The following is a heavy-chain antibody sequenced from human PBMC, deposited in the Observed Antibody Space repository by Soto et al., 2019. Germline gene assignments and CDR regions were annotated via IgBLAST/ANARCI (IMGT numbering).Heavy chain of an antibody. CDR1: GFPFNNAW. CDR2: IKSITDGGTT. D-gene: IGHD3-16*01. Sequence: EVQLVEPGGGLVKPGGSLRLSCSASGFPFNNAWMHWVRQAPGKGPEWVGRIKSITDGGTTAYVAPVKGRFTISSDVSKNTLYLRMSSLQTEDTAVYYCATGYYDYAWGSLNWVQGTLVTVSS. J-gene: IGHJ4*02. V-gene: IGHV3-15*01. CDR3: ATGYYDYAWGSLN.